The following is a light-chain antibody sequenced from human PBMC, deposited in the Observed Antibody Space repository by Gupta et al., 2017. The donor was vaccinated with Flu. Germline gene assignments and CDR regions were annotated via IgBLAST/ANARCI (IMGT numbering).Light chain of an antibody. CDR1: QSVSSN. V-gene: IGKV3-15*01. J-gene: IGKJ5*01. CDR3: QQYNNWPPVT. Sequence: ATLSVSPGERATLSGRASQSVSSNLAWYQQKPGQAPRLLIYGASTRATGIPARFSGSGSGTEFTLTISSLQSEDFAVYYCQQYNNWPPVTFGQGTRLEIK. CDR2: GAS.